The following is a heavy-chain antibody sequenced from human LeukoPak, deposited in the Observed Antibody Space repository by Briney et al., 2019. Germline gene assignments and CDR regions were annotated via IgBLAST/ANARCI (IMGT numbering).Heavy chain of an antibody. CDR1: GFTFDDYG. CDR3: ARVGVDGSGSYYNGGLGY. J-gene: IGHJ4*02. CDR2: INWNGDST. V-gene: IGHV3-20*04. Sequence: GGSLRLSCAASGFTFDDYGMNWVRQAPGKGLEWVSGINWNGDSTGYADSVKGRLTISRDNAKNSLYLQMNSLRAEDTALYYCARVGVDGSGSYYNGGLGYWGQGTLVTVSS. D-gene: IGHD3-10*01.